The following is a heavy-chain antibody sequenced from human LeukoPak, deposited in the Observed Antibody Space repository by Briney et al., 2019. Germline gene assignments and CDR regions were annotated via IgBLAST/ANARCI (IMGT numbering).Heavy chain of an antibody. CDR1: GGSISSYY. J-gene: IGHJ4*02. CDR2: IYYSGST. D-gene: IGHD6-13*01. CDR3: ARYSSSWGKGGLDY. V-gene: IGHV4-59*01. Sequence: PSETLSLTCTVSGGSISSYYWSWIRQPPGKGLEWIGYIYYSGSTNYNPSLKSRVTISVDTSKNQFSLKLSSVTAADTAVYYCARYSSSWGKGGLDYWGQGTLVTVSS.